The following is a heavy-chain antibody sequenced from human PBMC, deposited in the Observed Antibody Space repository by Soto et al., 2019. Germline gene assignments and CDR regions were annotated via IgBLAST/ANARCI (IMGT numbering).Heavy chain of an antibody. Sequence: EVQLLESGGGLVQPGGSLRLSCAASGFTFNSYAMSWVRQAPGKGLEWVSAISGGAGSTYYADSVKGRFTISRDNSKNALYLQVNSLRVEDTAVYYCAQQRQDYYYGLDVWGQGTTVTVSS. D-gene: IGHD6-25*01. J-gene: IGHJ6*02. CDR2: ISGGAGST. V-gene: IGHV3-23*01. CDR3: AQQRQDYYYGLDV. CDR1: GFTFNSYA.